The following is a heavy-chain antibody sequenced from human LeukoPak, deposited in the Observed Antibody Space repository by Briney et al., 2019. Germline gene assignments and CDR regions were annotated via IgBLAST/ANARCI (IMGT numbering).Heavy chain of an antibody. Sequence: KSSETLSLTCAVSGGSISIGGYSWSWIRQPPGKGLEWIGYIYHSGSTYYNPSLKSRVTISVDRSKNQFSLKLSSVTAADTAVYYCARGFDDYGDSDAFDIWGQGTMVTVSS. J-gene: IGHJ3*02. CDR1: GGSISIGGYS. CDR3: ARGFDDYGDSDAFDI. CDR2: IYHSGST. D-gene: IGHD4-17*01. V-gene: IGHV4-30-2*01.